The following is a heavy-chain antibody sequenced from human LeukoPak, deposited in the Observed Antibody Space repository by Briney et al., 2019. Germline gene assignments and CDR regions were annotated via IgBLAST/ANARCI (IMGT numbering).Heavy chain of an antibody. Sequence: PGGSLRLSCAASGFAFSSSYMSWVRQAPGEGLEWVSVIYSAGHSFYADSVRGRFTISRDNSENTLYLQMNSLRVEDTAVYYCARDLVGDSGDWGQGTLVTVSS. CDR2: IYSAGHS. CDR1: GFAFSSSY. D-gene: IGHD4-17*01. V-gene: IGHV3-53*01. CDR3: ARDLVGDSGD. J-gene: IGHJ4*02.